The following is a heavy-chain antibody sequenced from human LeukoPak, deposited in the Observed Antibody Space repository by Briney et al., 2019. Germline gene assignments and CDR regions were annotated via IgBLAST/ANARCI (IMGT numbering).Heavy chain of an antibody. CDR1: GGSISSGSYY. Sequence: SETLSLTCTVSGGSISSGSYYWSWIRQPAGKGLEWIGYIYYSGSTNYNPSLKSRVTISVDTSKNQFSLKLSSVTAADTAVYYCARVIAVAGGVPPRYFDYWGQGTLVTVSS. V-gene: IGHV4-61*10. CDR3: ARVIAVAGGVPPRYFDY. CDR2: IYYSGST. D-gene: IGHD6-19*01. J-gene: IGHJ4*02.